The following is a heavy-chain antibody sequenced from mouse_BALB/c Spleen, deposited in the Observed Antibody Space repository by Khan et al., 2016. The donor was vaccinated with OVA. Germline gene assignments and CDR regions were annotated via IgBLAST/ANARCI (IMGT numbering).Heavy chain of an antibody. V-gene: IGHV1S41*01. CDR1: GYTFTSYW. J-gene: IGHJ4*01. CDR3: ARSNYYGSGLYAMDY. CDR2: IAPGSGSA. D-gene: IGHD1-1*01. Sequence: DLVKPGASVKLSCKASGYTFTSYWINWIKQRPGQGLEWIGRIAPGSGSAYYSEMFKGKVTLTLETSSSTAFIPVRSLASEDSAVYFCARSNYYGSGLYAMDYWGQGTSVTVSS.